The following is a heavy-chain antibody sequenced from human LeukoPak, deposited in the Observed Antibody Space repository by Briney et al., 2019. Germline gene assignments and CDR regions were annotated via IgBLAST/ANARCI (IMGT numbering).Heavy chain of an antibody. CDR3: AREHSILVYFDY. D-gene: IGHD2-8*02. V-gene: IGHV1-46*01. J-gene: IGHJ4*02. CDR2: INPSGGST. CDR1: GYTFTSYY. Sequence: ASVKVSCKASGYTFTSYYMHWVRQAPGQGLEWMGIINPSGGSTNYAQKFQGRVTMTRDTSTSTVYMELSSLRSEDTAVFYCAREHSILVYFDYWGQGTLVTVSS.